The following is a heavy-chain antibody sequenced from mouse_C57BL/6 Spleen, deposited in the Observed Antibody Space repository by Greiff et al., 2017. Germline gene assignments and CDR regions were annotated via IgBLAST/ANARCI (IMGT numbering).Heavy chain of an antibody. CDR2: IDLNSGGT. Sequence: QVQLQQPGAELVKPGASVKLSCKASGYTFTSYWMHWVKQRPGRGLEWIGRIDLNSGGTKYNEKFKSKATLTVDKPSSTAYMQLSSLTSEDSAVYYCASPNYYGSSYFAYWGQGTLVTVSA. V-gene: IGHV1-72*01. J-gene: IGHJ3*01. D-gene: IGHD1-1*01. CDR1: GYTFTSYW. CDR3: ASPNYYGSSYFAY.